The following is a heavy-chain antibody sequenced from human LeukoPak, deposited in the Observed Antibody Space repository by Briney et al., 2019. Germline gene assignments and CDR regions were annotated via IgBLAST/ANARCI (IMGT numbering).Heavy chain of an antibody. D-gene: IGHD3-3*01. V-gene: IGHV1-2*02. Sequence: ASVKVSCKASGYTFTGYYMHWVRQAPGQGLEWMGWINPNSGGTNYAQKFQGRVTMTRDTSISTAYMELSRLRSDDTAVYYCARDPAGYYDFWSGYYLVPNWFDPWGQGTLVTVSS. J-gene: IGHJ5*02. CDR2: INPNSGGT. CDR1: GYTFTGYY. CDR3: ARDPAGYYDFWSGYYLVPNWFDP.